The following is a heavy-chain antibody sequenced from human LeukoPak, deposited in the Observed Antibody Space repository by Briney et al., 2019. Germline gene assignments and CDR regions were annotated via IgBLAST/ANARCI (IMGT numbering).Heavy chain of an antibody. Sequence: ASVKVSCKASGYTFTSYYMHWVRQAPGQGLEWMGIINPSGGSTGYAQKFQGRVTMTRDTSTSTVYMELSSLRSEDTAVYYCARDYIVVVPAATGYAFDIWGQGTMVTVSS. J-gene: IGHJ3*02. CDR1: GYTFTSYY. D-gene: IGHD2-2*01. V-gene: IGHV1-46*01. CDR3: ARDYIVVVPAATGYAFDI. CDR2: INPSGGST.